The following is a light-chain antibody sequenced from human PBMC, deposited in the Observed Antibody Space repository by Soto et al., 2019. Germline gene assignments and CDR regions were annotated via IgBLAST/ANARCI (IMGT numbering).Light chain of an antibody. Sequence: QSVLTQPPSASGTLGQRVTISCSGTRSNLGSNYVYWYQQLPGTAPKLLIYRNNQRPSGVPDRFSGSKSGTSASLAISGLRSEDEADYYGAAWDDSLSGHVVFGGGTKVTVL. V-gene: IGLV1-47*01. CDR2: RNN. CDR1: RSNLGSNY. J-gene: IGLJ2*01. CDR3: AAWDDSLSGHVV.